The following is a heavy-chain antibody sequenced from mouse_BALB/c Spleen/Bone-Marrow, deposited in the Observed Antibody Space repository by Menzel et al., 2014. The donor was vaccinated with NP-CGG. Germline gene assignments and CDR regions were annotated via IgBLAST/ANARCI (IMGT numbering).Heavy chain of an antibody. D-gene: IGHD2-12*01. V-gene: IGHV1S29*02. Sequence: EVQLQQSGPELVKPGASVKISCKASGHTFTDYNMHWVKQSHGKSLEWIGYIYPYNGGTGYNQKFKSMATLTVDNSSSTAYMELRSLTSEDSAVYYCAITTLYAMDYWGQGTSVTVSS. J-gene: IGHJ4*01. CDR2: IYPYNGGT. CDR1: GHTFTDYN. CDR3: AITTLYAMDY.